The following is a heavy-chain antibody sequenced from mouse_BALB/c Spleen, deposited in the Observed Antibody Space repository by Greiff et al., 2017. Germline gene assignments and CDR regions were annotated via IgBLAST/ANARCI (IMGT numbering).Heavy chain of an antibody. CDR1: GYTFTSYN. CDR2: IYPGNGDT. D-gene: IGHD1-1*01. J-gene: IGHJ1*01. CDR3: ARRYGSSHWYFDV. V-gene: IGHV1-12*01. Sequence: VQLQQPGAELVKPGASVKMSCKASGYTFTSYNMHWVKQTPGQGLEWIGAIYPGNGDTSYNQKFKGKATLTADKSSSTAYMQLSSLTSEDSAVYYCARRYGSSHWYFDVWGAGTTVTVSS.